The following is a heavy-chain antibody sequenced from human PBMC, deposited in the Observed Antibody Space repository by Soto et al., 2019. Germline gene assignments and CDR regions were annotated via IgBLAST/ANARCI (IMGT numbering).Heavy chain of an antibody. V-gene: IGHV1-69*04. J-gene: IGHJ3*02. D-gene: IGHD2-15*01. CDR3: ARERVVAASRARAFDI. CDR1: GGTFSSYT. Sequence: GASVKVSCKASGGTFSSYTISWVRQAPGQGLEWMGRIIPILGIANYAQKFQGRVTITADKSTSTAYMELSSLRSEDTAVYYCARERVVAASRARAFDIWGQGTMVTVSS. CDR2: IIPILGIA.